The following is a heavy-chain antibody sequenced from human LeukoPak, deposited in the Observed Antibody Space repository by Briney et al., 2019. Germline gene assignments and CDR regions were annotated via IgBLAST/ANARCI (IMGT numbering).Heavy chain of an antibody. CDR1: GGSITKNGYY. V-gene: IGHV4-39*07. CDR3: ARADYDSSGYFGY. Sequence: SETLSLTCSVSGGSITKNGYYWGWIRQSPETGLEWIGSMHYSGSTYYNPSLNSRVTISVDTSKNQFSLKLTSVTAADTAVYYCARADYDSSGYFGYWGQGTLVTVSS. J-gene: IGHJ4*02. CDR2: MHYSGST. D-gene: IGHD3-22*01.